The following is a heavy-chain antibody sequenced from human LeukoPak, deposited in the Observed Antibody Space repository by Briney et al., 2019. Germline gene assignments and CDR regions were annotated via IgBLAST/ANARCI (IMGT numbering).Heavy chain of an antibody. V-gene: IGHV3-33*01. D-gene: IGHD3-10*01. CDR2: IWYDGSNK. CDR1: GFTFSSYG. CDR3: ARDQNYYGSGSYYKWGFHDYFDY. Sequence: GGSLRLSCAASGFTFSSYGMHWVRQAPGKGLGWVAVIWYDGSNKYYADSVKGRFTISRDNSKNTLYLQMNSLRAEDTAVYYCARDQNYYGSGSYYKWGFHDYFDYWGQGTLVTVSS. J-gene: IGHJ4*02.